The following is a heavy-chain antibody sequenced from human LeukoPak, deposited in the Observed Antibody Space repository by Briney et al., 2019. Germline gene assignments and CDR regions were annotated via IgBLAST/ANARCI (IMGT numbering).Heavy chain of an antibody. CDR1: GFTFSSYA. CDR2: IYSGGNT. J-gene: IGHJ4*02. Sequence: GGSLRLSCAASGFTFSSYAMSWVHQAPGKGLEWVSIIYSGGNTYYADSVKGRFTISRDNSKNTLYLQMNRLRPEDTAVYYCARGTVTAPDYWGQGTLVTVSS. CDR3: ARGTVTAPDY. V-gene: IGHV3-53*01. D-gene: IGHD2-21*02.